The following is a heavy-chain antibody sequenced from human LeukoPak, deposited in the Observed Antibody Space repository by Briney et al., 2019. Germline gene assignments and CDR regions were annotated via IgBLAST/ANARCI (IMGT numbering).Heavy chain of an antibody. J-gene: IGHJ4*02. CDR3: ATGSGYFYGH. V-gene: IGHV3-33*01. Sequence: GTSLRLSCAASGFTFSSYGMHWARQAPGKGLEWVAVAYAGGDSKYYADSVEGRFTISRDNSKNMLYLQMRSLRAEDTAVYYCATGSGYFYGHWGQGILVTVSS. CDR2: AYAGGDSK. CDR1: GFTFSSYG. D-gene: IGHD3-22*01.